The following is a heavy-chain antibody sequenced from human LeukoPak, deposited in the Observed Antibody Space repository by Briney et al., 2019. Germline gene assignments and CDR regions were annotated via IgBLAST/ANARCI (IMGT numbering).Heavy chain of an antibody. CDR2: INHSGST. Sequence: SETLSLTCAVYGGPFSGYYWSWIRQPPGKGLEWIGEINHSGSTNYNPSLKSRVTISVDTSKNQFSLKLSSVTAADTAVYYCARMGYGDYSNYWGQGTLVTVSS. D-gene: IGHD4-17*01. CDR1: GGPFSGYY. J-gene: IGHJ4*02. V-gene: IGHV4-34*01. CDR3: ARMGYGDYSNY.